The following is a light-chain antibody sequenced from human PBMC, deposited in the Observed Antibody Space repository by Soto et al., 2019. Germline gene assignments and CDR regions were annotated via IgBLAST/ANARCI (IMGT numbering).Light chain of an antibody. CDR1: QSIRMD. Sequence: DIQMTQSPSSLSASVGDRVTLTCRASQSIRMDLNWYHQKPGRAPKLLIYAASSWQSGVPSRFIGSGSGTEFTLTITSLQPEDFATYYCQQSYSMPRTFGQGTKVEIK. CDR2: AAS. V-gene: IGKV1-39*01. J-gene: IGKJ1*01. CDR3: QQSYSMPRT.